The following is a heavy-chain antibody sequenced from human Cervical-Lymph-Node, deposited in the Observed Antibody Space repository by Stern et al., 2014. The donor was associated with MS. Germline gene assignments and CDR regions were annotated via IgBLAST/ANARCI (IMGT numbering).Heavy chain of an antibody. CDR2: IKTKNDGGTE. D-gene: IGHD3-16*01. J-gene: IGHJ4*02. CDR1: GFTFSDAW. V-gene: IGHV3-15*01. CDR3: TTLYDMGY. Sequence: VQLVQSGGGLVKPGGSLRISCAASGFTFSDAWLSWVRQAPGKGLEGVGRIKTKNDGGTEDAAAPVKGRFTISRDDSKNTLYLQMNSLKAEDTALYYCTTLYDMGYWGQGTLVTVSS.